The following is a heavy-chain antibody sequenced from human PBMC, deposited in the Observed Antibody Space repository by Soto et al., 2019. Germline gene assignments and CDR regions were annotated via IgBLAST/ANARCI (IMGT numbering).Heavy chain of an antibody. V-gene: IGHV3-66*01. CDR3: TRDDVHCSGGRCYGVPMDV. CDR2: IQSGGST. Sequence: EVHLVESGGGLVQPGGSLRLSCAASGFTVSSKYMSWVRQAPGKGLEWVSLIQSGGSTYYAGSVKGRFTISRDNSENTLSLQMNSLRVEVSAVYYGTRDDVHCSGGRCYGVPMDVWSKGTTVTVSA. CDR1: GFTVSSKY. J-gene: IGHJ6*04. D-gene: IGHD2-15*01.